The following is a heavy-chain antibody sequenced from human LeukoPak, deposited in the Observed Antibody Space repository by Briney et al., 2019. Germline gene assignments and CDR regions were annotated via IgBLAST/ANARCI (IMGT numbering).Heavy chain of an antibody. CDR1: GFTFSSYW. J-gene: IGHJ5*02. CDR3: ARGTRVGTPYNWFDP. D-gene: IGHD1/OR15-1a*01. Sequence: GGSLRLSCTTSGFTFSSYWMSWVRHAPGKGLELLGNIKEDGSEKYDVDSVKGRFTISRDNAKNSLYLQMNSLRVEDTAIYYCARGTRVGTPYNWFDPWGQGTLVTVSS. CDR2: IKEDGSEK. V-gene: IGHV3-7*01.